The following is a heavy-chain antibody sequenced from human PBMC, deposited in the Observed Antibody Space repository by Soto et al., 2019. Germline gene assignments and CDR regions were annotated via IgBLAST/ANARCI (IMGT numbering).Heavy chain of an antibody. CDR1: GYRFTSYW. CDR3: ARKDKSGDFNWFDP. J-gene: IGHJ5*02. V-gene: IGHV5-51*01. CDR2: IFPSDSDT. Sequence: GESLKISCRTSGYRFTSYWIAWVRQMPGKGLEWMDIIFPSDSDTRYSPSFQGQVPISADRSTSTVFLQWASLKASDTAVYFCARKDKSGDFNWFDPWGQGTLVTVSS. D-gene: IGHD2-21*02.